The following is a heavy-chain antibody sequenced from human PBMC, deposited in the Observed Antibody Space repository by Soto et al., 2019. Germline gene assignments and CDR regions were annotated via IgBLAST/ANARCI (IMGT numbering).Heavy chain of an antibody. J-gene: IGHJ4*01. Sequence: ASVKVSCKASGYTFTGYYMHWERQAPGQGLEWMGWINPNSGGTNYAQKFQGRVTMTRDTSSSTAYMELSRLRYDDTAVYYCARVESIAARPDYWGHGTLVTVSS. CDR2: INPNSGGT. V-gene: IGHV1-2*02. CDR3: ARVESIAARPDY. CDR1: GYTFTGYY. D-gene: IGHD6-6*01.